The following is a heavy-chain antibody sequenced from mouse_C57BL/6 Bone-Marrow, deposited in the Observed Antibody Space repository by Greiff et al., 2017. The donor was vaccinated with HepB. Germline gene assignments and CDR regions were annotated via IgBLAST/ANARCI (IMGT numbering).Heavy chain of an antibody. V-gene: IGHV5-16*01. CDR1: GFTFSDYY. Sequence: EVQLVESEGGLVQPGSSMKLSCTASGFTFSDYYMAWVRQVPEKGLEWVANINYDGSSTYYLDSLKSRFIISRDNAKNILYLQMSSLKSEDTATYYCARGHYGSSFLFDYWGQGTTLTVSS. D-gene: IGHD1-1*01. CDR2: INYDGSST. J-gene: IGHJ2*01. CDR3: ARGHYGSSFLFDY.